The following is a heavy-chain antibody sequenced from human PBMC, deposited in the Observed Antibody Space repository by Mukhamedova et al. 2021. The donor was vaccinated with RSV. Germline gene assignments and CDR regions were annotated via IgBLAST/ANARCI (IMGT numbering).Heavy chain of an antibody. CDR2: ISNDGSNK. D-gene: IGHD3-16*01. CDR3: AKPLKWGCAYSSFFDY. V-gene: IGHV3-30*18. J-gene: IGHJ4*02. Sequence: EWVAMISNDGSNKYYADSVKGRFTISRDNSQNTVYLQMSSLRAEDTAVYYCAKPLKWGCAYSSFFDYWGQGTLVTVSS.